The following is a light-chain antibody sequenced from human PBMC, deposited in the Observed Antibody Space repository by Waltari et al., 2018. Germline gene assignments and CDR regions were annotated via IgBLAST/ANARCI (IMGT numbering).Light chain of an antibody. V-gene: IGKV1-12*01. CDR1: QGINTW. CDR3: QQANSFPYT. CDR2: ASS. Sequence: DIQMTQSPSSVSASVGDRVTITCRASQGINTWLAWYQQKPGKAPKLLIYASSTLQSGVPSRFTGSGSGTEFTLTISSLQPEDFATYYCQQANSFPYTFGQGTRLEIK. J-gene: IGKJ2*01.